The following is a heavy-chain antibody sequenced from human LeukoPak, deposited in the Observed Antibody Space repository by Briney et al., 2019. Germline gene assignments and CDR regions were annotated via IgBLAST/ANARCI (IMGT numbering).Heavy chain of an antibody. V-gene: IGHV4-4*07. CDR3: ARDGDFYYFDY. J-gene: IGHJ4*02. Sequence: SEXLSLTCTVSGGSISSYYWSWLRQPAGKGLEWIGGIYHSGSTYYNPSLQSRVSISVDTSKNQFSLRLSSVTAADTAVYYCARDGDFYYFDYWGQGTLVTVSS. CDR2: IYHSGST. CDR1: GGSISSYY.